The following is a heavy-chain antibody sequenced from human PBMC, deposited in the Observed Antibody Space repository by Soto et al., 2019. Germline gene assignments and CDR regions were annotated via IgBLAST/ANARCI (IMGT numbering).Heavy chain of an antibody. D-gene: IGHD3-3*01. V-gene: IGHV1-69*01. CDR3: ARVGYYDFWSGNNWFDP. Sequence: QVQLVQSGAEVKKPGSSVKVSCKASGGTFSSYAISWVRQAPGQGLEWMGGIIPNFGTANYAQKFQGRVTITADESTSTAYMELSSLRSEDTAVYYCARVGYYDFWSGNNWFDPWGQGTLVTVSS. J-gene: IGHJ5*02. CDR2: IIPNFGTA. CDR1: GGTFSSYA.